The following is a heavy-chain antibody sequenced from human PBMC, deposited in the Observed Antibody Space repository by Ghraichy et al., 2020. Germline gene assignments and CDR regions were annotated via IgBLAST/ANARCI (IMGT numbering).Heavy chain of an antibody. Sequence: TLSLTCTVSGGSINSGTYCWGWVRRAPGKGLEWIGTFHYNGNTYSNPSLQSRVTISVDTSKNQFSLKLSSVTAADTAVYYCTRQPTGYPNWFDPWGRGALVTVSS. CDR1: GGSINSGTYC. D-gene: IGHD3-9*01. J-gene: IGHJ5*02. CDR3: TRQPTGYPNWFDP. V-gene: IGHV4-39*01. CDR2: FHYNGNT.